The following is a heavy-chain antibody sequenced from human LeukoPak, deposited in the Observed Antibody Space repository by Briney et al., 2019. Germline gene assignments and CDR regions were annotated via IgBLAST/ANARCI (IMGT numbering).Heavy chain of an antibody. CDR1: GFTFSSYA. CDR3: ARRPEYYDILTGYYKGGYYFDY. J-gene: IGHJ4*02. D-gene: IGHD3-9*01. V-gene: IGHV3-23*01. Sequence: GGSLRLSCAASGFTFSSYAMSWVRQAPGKGLEWVSAISGSGGSTYYADSVKGRFTISRDNSKNTLYLQMNSLRAEDTAVYYCARRPEYYDILTGYYKGGYYFDYWGQGTLVTVSS. CDR2: ISGSGGST.